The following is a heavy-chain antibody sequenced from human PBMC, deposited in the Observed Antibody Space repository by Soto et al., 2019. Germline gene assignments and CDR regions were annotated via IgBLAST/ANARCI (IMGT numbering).Heavy chain of an antibody. D-gene: IGHD2-8*01. J-gene: IGHJ3*02. CDR1: GFTFSSYW. Sequence: EVQLVESGGGLVQPGGSLRLSCVASGFTFSSYWMHWVRQAPGKGLVWVSRINSDGSSTRYADSVKGRFTISRDNAKNTLYLQMNSLRAEDTAVYYCARGPQALSNPSIWGQGRMLIVSS. CDR3: ARGPQALSNPSI. V-gene: IGHV3-74*01. CDR2: INSDGSST.